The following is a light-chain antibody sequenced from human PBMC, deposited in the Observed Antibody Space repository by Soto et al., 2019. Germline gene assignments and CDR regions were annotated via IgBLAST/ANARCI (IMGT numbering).Light chain of an antibody. Sequence: DIQMTQSPSSLSASVGDRVTITCRASQGINNYLAWYQHKAGRVPKLLIYAASSLQPGVPSRFSGGGSGTDFTLTISSLRPEDVATYYCQKYNSVPHTFGGGNKVDIK. CDR3: QKYNSVPHT. CDR1: QGINNY. CDR2: AAS. V-gene: IGKV1-27*01. J-gene: IGKJ4*01.